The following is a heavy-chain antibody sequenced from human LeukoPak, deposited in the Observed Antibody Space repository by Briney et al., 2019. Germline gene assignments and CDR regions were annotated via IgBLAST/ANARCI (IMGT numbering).Heavy chain of an antibody. CDR3: ASGMDYSSSKSIVG. CDR2: INHDRGDT. V-gene: IGHV3-30*02. J-gene: IGHJ4*02. CDR1: GFTFKTYG. D-gene: IGHD6-6*01. Sequence: GGSLRLSCTASGFTFKTYGMHWVRQPPGKGLEWVAFINHDRGDTYYADSVKGRFTISRDSSRTTLSLQMNSLRAEDTAVYYCASGMDYSSSKSIVGWGQGTLSPSPQ.